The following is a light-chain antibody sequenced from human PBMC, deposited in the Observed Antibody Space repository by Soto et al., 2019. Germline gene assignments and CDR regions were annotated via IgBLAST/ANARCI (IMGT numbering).Light chain of an antibody. J-gene: IGKJ5*01. Sequence: DIQITQSPYSLSAAVGDRVTIACRASQNINTYLNWYQQKPGKAPKLLIYDASSLESGVPSRFSGSGSGTDFTLTISSLQPDDLASYYCQQYDHYPITFGQGTRLEIK. CDR1: QNINTY. V-gene: IGKV1-5*01. CDR3: QQYDHYPIT. CDR2: DAS.